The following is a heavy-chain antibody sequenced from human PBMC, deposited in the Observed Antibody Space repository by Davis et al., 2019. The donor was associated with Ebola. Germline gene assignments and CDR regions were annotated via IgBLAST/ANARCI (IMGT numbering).Heavy chain of an antibody. CDR1: GYTFTSYY. CDR3: ARGDRDVLRFLEWLLPAMDV. CDR2: INASSGSA. J-gene: IGHJ6*02. D-gene: IGHD3-3*01. V-gene: IGHV1-46*03. Sequence: ASVKVSCKASGYTFTSYYIHWVRQAPGQGLEWMGIINASSGSASYAQKFQGRVTMTRDTSTSTVYMELSSLRSEDTAVYYCARGDRDVLRFLEWLLPAMDVWGQGTTVTVSS.